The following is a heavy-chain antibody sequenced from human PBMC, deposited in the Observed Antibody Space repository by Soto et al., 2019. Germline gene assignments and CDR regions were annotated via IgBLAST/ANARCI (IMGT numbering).Heavy chain of an antibody. CDR2: INWNSGSI. D-gene: IGHD5-18*01. V-gene: IGHV3-9*01. Sequence: EVQLVESGGGLVQPGGSLRLSCAATGNTFEEFAIHWVRQAPGKGLEWVSGINWNSGSIGYADSVKGRFTISRDNAKNSLYLHLNSLRAEDTALYYWAKAPNQVTHWFEPWGQGTLFTVSS. CDR1: GNTFEEFA. J-gene: IGHJ5*02. CDR3: AKAPNQVTHWFEP.